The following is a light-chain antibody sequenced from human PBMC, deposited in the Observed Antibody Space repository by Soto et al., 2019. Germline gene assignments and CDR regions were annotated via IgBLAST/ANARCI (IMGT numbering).Light chain of an antibody. Sequence: MTVYLSCLSVAVRDRVTITCLASHDIGNYLNWYQQKPGKAPKLLIYYASNLETGVSSRFSGSGSGTDFTFTISSLQPDGFAPYFCHEYPNFAAFSSAAGTKVDIK. V-gene: IGKV1-33*01. CDR1: HDIGNY. CDR2: YAS. CDR3: HEYPNFAAFS. J-gene: IGKJ3*01.